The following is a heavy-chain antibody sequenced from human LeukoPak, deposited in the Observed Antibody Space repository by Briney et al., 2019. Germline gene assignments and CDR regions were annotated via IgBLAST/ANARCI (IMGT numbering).Heavy chain of an antibody. Sequence: GGSLRLSCSASGFTFNNYGMSWVRQAPGKGLEWVSSISGSGDSTYYADSVKGRFTISRDNSKNTLYLQMNSLRAEDTAVYYCARTYSSSWGIIDYWGQGTLVTVSS. CDR1: GFTFNNYG. CDR3: ARTYSSSWGIIDY. J-gene: IGHJ4*02. CDR2: ISGSGDST. D-gene: IGHD6-13*01. V-gene: IGHV3-23*01.